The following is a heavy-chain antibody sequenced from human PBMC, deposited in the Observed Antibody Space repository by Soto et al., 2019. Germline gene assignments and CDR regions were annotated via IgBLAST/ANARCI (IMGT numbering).Heavy chain of an antibody. CDR1: GGSSSSLY. V-gene: IGHV4-59*01. CDR3: ARSRTTVTPSGFQH. D-gene: IGHD4-17*01. CDR2: IYYSGST. Sequence: ASQTLSLTCPVSGGSSSSLYWSWNRQPPGKGLEWIGYIYYSGSTNYNPSLKSRVTISVDTSKNQFSLKLSSVTAADTAVYYCARSRTTVTPSGFQHWGQGTLVTVSS. J-gene: IGHJ1*01.